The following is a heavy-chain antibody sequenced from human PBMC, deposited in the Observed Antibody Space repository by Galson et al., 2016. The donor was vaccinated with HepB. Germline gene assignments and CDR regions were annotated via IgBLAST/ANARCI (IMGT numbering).Heavy chain of an antibody. J-gene: IGHJ6*04. CDR1: GFTFSAHD. CDR2: IETAGAT. Sequence: SLRLSCAASGFTFSAHDMHWVRQVTGKGLEWVSAIETAGATYYPDSVKGRFTITRDNSKNTVFLQMTSLRAEDTAVYYCARDGTPLTIYGTAKGGMDVWGRGTTVTVSA. V-gene: IGHV3-13*01. D-gene: IGHD1-7*01. CDR3: ARDGTPLTIYGTAKGGMDV.